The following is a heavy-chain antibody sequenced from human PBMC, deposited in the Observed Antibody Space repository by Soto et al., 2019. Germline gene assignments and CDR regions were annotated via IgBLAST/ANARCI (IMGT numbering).Heavy chain of an antibody. J-gene: IGHJ4*02. CDR1: GFTFSHYW. D-gene: IGHD3-10*01. Sequence: EVQLVESGGDLVQPGGSLRLSCAVSGFTFSHYWMTWVRQAPGKGLEWVANIKEDGSQKSYVDSVKGRFTVSRDNAKNSLYLQMTRLRAEETAVYYCARSGSEVDYWGQGTLVIVSS. CDR3: ARSGSEVDY. CDR2: IKEDGSQK. V-gene: IGHV3-7*01.